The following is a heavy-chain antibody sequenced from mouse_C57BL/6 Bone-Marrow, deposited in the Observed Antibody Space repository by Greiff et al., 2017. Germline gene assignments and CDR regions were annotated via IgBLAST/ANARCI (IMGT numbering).Heavy chain of an antibody. J-gene: IGHJ2*01. CDR3: ARLSYGSSLDY. Sequence: EVMLVESGGDLVKPGGSLKLSCAASGFTFSSYGMSWVRQTPDKRLEWVATISSGGSYTYYPDSVKGRFTISRDNAKNTLYLQMSSLKSEDTAMYYCARLSYGSSLDYWGQGTTLTVSS. D-gene: IGHD1-1*01. CDR1: GFTFSSYG. CDR2: ISSGGSYT. V-gene: IGHV5-6*01.